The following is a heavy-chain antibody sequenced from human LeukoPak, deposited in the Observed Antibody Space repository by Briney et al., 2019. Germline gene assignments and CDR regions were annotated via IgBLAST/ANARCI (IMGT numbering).Heavy chain of an antibody. Sequence: ASVKVSCKASGYTVTSYYMHWVRQAPGQGLEWMGIVNPSSISASYAQKFQGRVTMTRDTSTSTVSMELSSLRSDDTAVYYCASVHQHGMDVWGQGTTVTVS. D-gene: IGHD2-2*01. V-gene: IGHV1-46*01. J-gene: IGHJ6*02. CDR1: GYTVTSYY. CDR3: ASVHQHGMDV. CDR2: VNPSSISA.